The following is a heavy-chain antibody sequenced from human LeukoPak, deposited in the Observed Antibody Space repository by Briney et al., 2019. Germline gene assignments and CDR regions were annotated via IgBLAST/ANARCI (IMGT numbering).Heavy chain of an antibody. V-gene: IGHV4-34*01. CDR1: GGSFSGYY. Sequence: KPSETLSLTCAVYGGSFSGYYWSWIRQPPGKGLEWIGEINHSGSTNYNPSLKSRVTISVDTSKNQFSLKLSSVTAVDTAVYYCARVTAVYSYGSSFDYWGQGTLVTVSS. J-gene: IGHJ4*02. CDR3: ARVTAVYSYGSSFDY. D-gene: IGHD5-18*01. CDR2: INHSGST.